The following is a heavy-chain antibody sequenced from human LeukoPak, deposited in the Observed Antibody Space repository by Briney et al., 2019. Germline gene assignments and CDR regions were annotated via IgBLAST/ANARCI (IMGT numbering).Heavy chain of an antibody. Sequence: GGSLRLSCAASGFTFSSYGMHWVRQAPGKGLEWVAVIWYDGSNKYYADSVKGRFTISRDNAENSLFLQMNSLRVEDTAVYYCAREWQGGIAAAGTRIEGDYWGQGTLVAVSS. CDR1: GFTFSSYG. D-gene: IGHD6-13*01. CDR3: AREWQGGIAAAGTRIEGDY. J-gene: IGHJ4*02. CDR2: IWYDGSNK. V-gene: IGHV3-33*01.